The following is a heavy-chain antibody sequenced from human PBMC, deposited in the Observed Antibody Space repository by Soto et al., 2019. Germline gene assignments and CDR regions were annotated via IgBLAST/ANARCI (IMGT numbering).Heavy chain of an antibody. CDR1: GGSLSSSNC. Sequence: QVQLQESGPRLVEPSGTLSLTCAVSGGSLSSSNCWSWARQPQGQGLEWIGESYHSGCAKYNPSLQSRRTLSVDKSRNQCSLRLNSVPAADPAVYYCARDDYGSGGSCNRVYFQDWGQGTLVTVSS. D-gene: IGHD2-15*01. V-gene: IGHV4-4*02. CDR2: SYHSGCA. J-gene: IGHJ1*01. CDR3: ARDDYGSGGSCNRVYFQD.